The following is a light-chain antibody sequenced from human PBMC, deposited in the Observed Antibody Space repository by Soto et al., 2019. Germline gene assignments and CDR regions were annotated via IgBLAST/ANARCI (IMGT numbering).Light chain of an antibody. J-gene: IGLJ1*01. CDR1: SGHSSYA. CDR3: QTWVTGIYV. Sequence: QPVLTRSPSASASLGASVKLTCTLSSGHSSYAIAWHQQQPEKGPRYLMKLNSDGSHSKGDGIPDRFSGSSSGAERYLTISSLQSEDEADYYCQTWVTGIYVFGTGTKVTVL. V-gene: IGLV4-69*01. CDR2: LNSDGSH.